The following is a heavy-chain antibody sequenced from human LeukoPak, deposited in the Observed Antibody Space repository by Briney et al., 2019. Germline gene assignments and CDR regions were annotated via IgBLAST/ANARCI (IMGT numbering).Heavy chain of an antibody. J-gene: IGHJ3*02. D-gene: IGHD1-26*01. V-gene: IGHV3-20*04. CDR2: INWNGGST. CDR1: GFTFDDYG. Sequence: GGSLRLSCAASGFTFDDYGMSWVRQAPGKRLEWVSGINWNGGSTGYADSVTGRFTISRDKAKNSPYLQMNSLGAEDTALYYCARGFWWELFRSHDAFDIWGQGTMVTVSS. CDR3: ARGFWWELFRSHDAFDI.